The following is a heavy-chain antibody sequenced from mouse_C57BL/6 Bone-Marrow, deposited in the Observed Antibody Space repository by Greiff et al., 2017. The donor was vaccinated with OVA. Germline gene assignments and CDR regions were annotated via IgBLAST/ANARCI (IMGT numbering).Heavy chain of an antibody. Sequence: EVQVVESGGGLVQPGESLKLSCESNEYEFPSHDMSWVRKTPEKRLELVAAINSDGGSTYYPDTMERRFTISRDNTTKTLYLKMSSLRSEDTALYDCARHTGGNDSRWYFDVWGTGTTVTVSS. D-gene: IGHD2-2*01. CDR2: INSDGGST. CDR1: EYEFPSHD. V-gene: IGHV5-2*01. CDR3: ARHTGGNDSRWYFDV. J-gene: IGHJ1*03.